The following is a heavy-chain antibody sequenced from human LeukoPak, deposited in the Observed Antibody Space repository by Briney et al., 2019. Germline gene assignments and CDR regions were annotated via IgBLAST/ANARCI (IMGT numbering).Heavy chain of an antibody. CDR3: VTGGN. D-gene: IGHD7-27*01. Sequence: GGSLRLSCATSGFTFSNAWMNWVRQAPGKGLEWVGRIKGKADGATTDYAAPVKGRFTFSRDDSKNTLFLQMNSLKTEGTAVYYCVTGGNWGQGTLVTVSS. V-gene: IGHV3-15*01. CDR1: GFTFSNAW. CDR2: IKGKADGATT. J-gene: IGHJ4*02.